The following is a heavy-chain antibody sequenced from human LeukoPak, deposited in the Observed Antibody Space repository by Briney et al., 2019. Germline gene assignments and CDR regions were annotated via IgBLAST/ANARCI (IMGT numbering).Heavy chain of an antibody. CDR3: ARLSGYSSGHYYSDY. CDR1: GGSISSDY. V-gene: IGHV4-59*01. Sequence: SETLSLTCTVSGGSISSDYWSWIRQPPGKGLEWIGCIYYRGSTNYNPSLKSRVTISVDTSKNQFSLKLSSVTAADTAVYYCARLSGYSSGHYYSDYWGQGTLVTASS. D-gene: IGHD3-22*01. J-gene: IGHJ4*02. CDR2: IYYRGST.